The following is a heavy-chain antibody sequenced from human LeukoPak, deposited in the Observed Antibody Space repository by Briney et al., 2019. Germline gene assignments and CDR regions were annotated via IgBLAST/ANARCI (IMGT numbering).Heavy chain of an antibody. CDR1: GFTFSDYY. J-gene: IGHJ4*02. CDR3: AKDRYCTNGVCYRFDY. CDR2: IRYDGSNK. Sequence: PGGSLRLXCAASGFTFSDYYMSWIRQAPGKGLEWVAFIRYDGSNKYYADSVKGRFTISRDNSKNTLYLQMNSLRAEDTAVYYCAKDRYCTNGVCYRFDYWGQGTLVTVSS. D-gene: IGHD2-8*01. V-gene: IGHV3-30*02.